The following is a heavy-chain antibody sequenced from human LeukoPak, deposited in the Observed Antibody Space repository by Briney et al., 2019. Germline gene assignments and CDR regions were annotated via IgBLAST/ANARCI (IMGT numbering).Heavy chain of an antibody. CDR3: ARVPRYSGYYDY. D-gene: IGHD3-22*01. CDR2: IYYSGST. J-gene: IGHJ4*02. V-gene: IGHV4-31*03. Sequence: SETLSLTCTVSGGSISSSGYYWGWIRQHPGKGLEWIGYIYYSGSTYYNPSLKSRVTISVDTSKNQFSLKLSSVTAADTAVYYCARVPRYSGYYDYWGQGTLVTVSS. CDR1: GGSISSSGYY.